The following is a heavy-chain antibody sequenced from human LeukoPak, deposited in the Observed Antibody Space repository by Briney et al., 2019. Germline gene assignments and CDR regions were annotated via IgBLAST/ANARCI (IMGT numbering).Heavy chain of an antibody. J-gene: IGHJ4*02. V-gene: IGHV3-23*01. CDR2: ISGSGGST. CDR3: AKDTSAAGYAVAGTRLDY. CDR1: GFTFSSYG. Sequence: PGGSLRLSCAASGFTFSSYGMNWVRQAPGKGLEWVSTISGSGGSTYYADSVKGRFTISRDNSKNTLYLQMNSLRAEDTAVYYCAKDTSAAGYAVAGTRLDYWGQGTLVTVSS. D-gene: IGHD6-19*01.